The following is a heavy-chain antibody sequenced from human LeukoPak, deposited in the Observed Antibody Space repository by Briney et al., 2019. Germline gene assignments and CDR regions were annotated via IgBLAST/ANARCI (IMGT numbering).Heavy chain of an antibody. J-gene: IGHJ5*02. CDR1: GESMTPYY. Sequence: SETLSLTCSVSGESMTPYYWTWIRQSAGKGLEWLGRVFPTGQHNYNPSLKSRLSMSLDASRNLVSLTLTSVTAADTAIYYCARVSGYCSGGRCYGGQWFDPWGQGTLVIVSS. CDR3: ARVSGYCSGGRCYGGQWFDP. CDR2: VFPTGQH. D-gene: IGHD2-15*01. V-gene: IGHV4-4*07.